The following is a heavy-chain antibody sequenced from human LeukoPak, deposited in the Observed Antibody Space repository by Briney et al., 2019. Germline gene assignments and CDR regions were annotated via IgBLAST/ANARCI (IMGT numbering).Heavy chain of an antibody. CDR3: ARDKGLRVVDY. J-gene: IGHJ4*02. Sequence: GRSLRLSCAASGFTFSSYGMHWVRQAPGKGLEWVAVIWYDGSNKYYADSVKGRFTISRDNAKNTLYLQMNSLRAEDTAVYYCARDKGLRVVDYWGQGTLVTVSS. V-gene: IGHV3-33*01. CDR1: GFTFSSYG. CDR2: IWYDGSNK.